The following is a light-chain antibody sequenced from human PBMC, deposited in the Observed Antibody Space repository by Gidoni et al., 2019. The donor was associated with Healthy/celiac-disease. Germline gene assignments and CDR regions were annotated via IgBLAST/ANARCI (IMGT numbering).Light chain of an antibody. Sequence: DIQMPQSPSPLSASVRDRVTITCRASQSISSWLAGYQQKPGKAPNILIYKASSLESGVHSRCSGSGSGTEFTLTISSLQPDDVATYFCQQYNSYSRTVGQGTKLEIK. CDR1: QSISSW. V-gene: IGKV1-5*03. CDR2: KAS. J-gene: IGKJ2*01. CDR3: QQYNSYSRT.